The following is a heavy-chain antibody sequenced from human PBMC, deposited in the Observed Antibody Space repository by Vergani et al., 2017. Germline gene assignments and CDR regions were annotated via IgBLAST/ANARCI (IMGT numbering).Heavy chain of an antibody. Sequence: QVQLQQWGGGLLKPSETLSLTCVVNGGSFTSYHWTWIRQSPGEGLEWVGDIDHTGRPDYNPSLKSQLTMSVEKSRNQFSLTLNSVTATDKAIYFCARVNTETNGHLYYYYYMDVWGQGTAVSVS. CDR1: GGSFTSYH. J-gene: IGHJ6*03. CDR2: IDHTGRP. CDR3: ARVNTETNGHLYYYYYMDV. V-gene: IGHV4-34*01. D-gene: IGHD4-11*01.